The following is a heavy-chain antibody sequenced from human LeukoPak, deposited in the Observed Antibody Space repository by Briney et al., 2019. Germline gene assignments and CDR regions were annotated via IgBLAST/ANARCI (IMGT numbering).Heavy chain of an antibody. CDR1: GDSISSSSYY. CDR2: IYYSGTT. CDR3: ARYLRGDHGGTLDY. J-gene: IGHJ4*02. D-gene: IGHD4-23*01. Sequence: SETLSLTCTVSGDSISSSSYYWGWIRQPPGTGLEWIGSIYYSGTTYYNPSLKSRVTISVDTSKNHFSLKLSSVTAADTAVYYCARYLRGDHGGTLDYWGQGTLITVSS. V-gene: IGHV4-39*02.